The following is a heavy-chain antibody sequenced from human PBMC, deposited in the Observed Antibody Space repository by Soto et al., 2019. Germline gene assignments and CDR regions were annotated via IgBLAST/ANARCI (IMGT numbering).Heavy chain of an antibody. V-gene: IGHV3-64D*08. J-gene: IGHJ4*02. CDR3: VTDVHLPSIAAAGNTLPRRYFDY. CDR1: GFTFSSYA. CDR2: ISSNGGST. D-gene: IGHD6-13*01. Sequence: GGSLRLSCSASGFTFSSYAMHWVRQAPGKGLEYVSAISSNGGSTYYADSVKGRFTISRDNSKNTLYLQMSSLRVEDTAVYYCVTDVHLPSIAAAGNTLPRRYFDYWGQGTLVTVSS.